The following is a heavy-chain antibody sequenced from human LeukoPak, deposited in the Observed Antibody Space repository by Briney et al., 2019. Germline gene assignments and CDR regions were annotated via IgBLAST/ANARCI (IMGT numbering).Heavy chain of an antibody. CDR1: GFTFNSYA. CDR3: ARLWQPKTTVTKYYFDY. V-gene: IGHV3-30-3*01. CDR2: TLYDGNNK. D-gene: IGHD4-17*01. J-gene: IGHJ4*02. Sequence: GGSLRLSCAASGFTFNSYAMHWVRQAPGKGLGWVAVTLYDGNNKYYADSVKGRFTISRDNSKNTLYLQINSLRVEDTAVYYCARLWQPKTTVTKYYFDYWGQGTLVTVSS.